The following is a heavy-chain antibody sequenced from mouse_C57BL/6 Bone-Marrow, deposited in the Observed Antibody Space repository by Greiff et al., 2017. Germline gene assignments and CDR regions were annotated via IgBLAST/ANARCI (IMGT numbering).Heavy chain of an antibody. Sequence: EVQLVESGGDLVKPGGSLKLSCAASGFTFSSYGMSWVRQTPDKRLEWVATISSGGSYTYYPDSVKGRFTISRDNAKNTLYLQMSSLKSEDTAMYYCASTAQATSWFAYWCQGTLVTVSA. J-gene: IGHJ3*01. CDR2: ISSGGSYT. D-gene: IGHD3-2*02. CDR3: ASTAQATSWFAY. V-gene: IGHV5-6*01. CDR1: GFTFSSYG.